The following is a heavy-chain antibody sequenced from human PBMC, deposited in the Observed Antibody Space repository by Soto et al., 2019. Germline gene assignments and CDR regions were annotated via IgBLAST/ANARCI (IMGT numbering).Heavy chain of an antibody. CDR2: ISSSSSYI. CDR3: AAAAGTGGDY. V-gene: IGHV3-21*01. D-gene: IGHD6-13*01. Sequence: EVQLVESGGGLVKPGGSLRLSCAASGFTFSSYSMNWVRQAPGKGLEWVSSISSSSSYIYYAGSVKGRFTISRDNAKNSLSLQMNSLRAEDTAVYYYAAAAGTGGDYWGQGTLVTVCS. CDR1: GFTFSSYS. J-gene: IGHJ4*02.